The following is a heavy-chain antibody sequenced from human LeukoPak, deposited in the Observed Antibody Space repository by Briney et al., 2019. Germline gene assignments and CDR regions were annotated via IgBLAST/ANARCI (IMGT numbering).Heavy chain of an antibody. D-gene: IGHD6-6*01. J-gene: IGHJ4*02. Sequence: SETLSPTCTVSGGSISSYYWSWIRQPPGKGLEWIGYIYYSGSTNYNPSLKSRVTISVGTSKNQFSLKLSSVTAADTAVYYCATRRYSSSPLGFDYWGQGTLVTVSS. CDR2: IYYSGST. CDR1: GGSISSYY. V-gene: IGHV4-59*01. CDR3: ATRRYSSSPLGFDY.